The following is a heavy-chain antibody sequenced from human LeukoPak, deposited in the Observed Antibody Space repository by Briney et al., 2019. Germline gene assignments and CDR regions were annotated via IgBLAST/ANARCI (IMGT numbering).Heavy chain of an antibody. J-gene: IGHJ4*02. CDR2: INHSGST. Sequence: PSETLSLTCAVYGGSFSGYYWSWIRQPPGKGLEWIGEINHSGSTNYNPSLKSRVTISVDTSKNQFSLKLSSVTAADTAVYYCARRRGAAYFDYWGQGTLVTVSS. CDR3: ARRRGAAYFDY. V-gene: IGHV4-34*01. D-gene: IGHD1-26*01. CDR1: GGSFSGYY.